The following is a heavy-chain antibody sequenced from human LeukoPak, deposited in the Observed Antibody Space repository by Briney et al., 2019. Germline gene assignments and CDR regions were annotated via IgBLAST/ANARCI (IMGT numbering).Heavy chain of an antibody. CDR1: GGSFSGYY. J-gene: IGHJ2*01. Sequence: SETLSLTCAVYGGSFSGYYWSWIRQPPGKGLEWIGEINHSGSTYYNPSLKSRVTISVDRSKNQFSLKLSSVTAADTAVYYCARANLYCSGGSCYSGNYWYFDLWGRGTLVTVSS. CDR3: ARANLYCSGGSCYSGNYWYFDL. CDR2: INHSGST. V-gene: IGHV4-34*01. D-gene: IGHD2-15*01.